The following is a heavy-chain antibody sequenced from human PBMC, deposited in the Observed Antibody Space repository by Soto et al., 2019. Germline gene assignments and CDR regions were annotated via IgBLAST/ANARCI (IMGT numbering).Heavy chain of an antibody. J-gene: IGHJ6*03. CDR1: GGSISNHY. D-gene: IGHD3-16*01. CDR2: IYYSGST. CDR3: AREELGGYYYMDV. Sequence: SETLSLTCTVSGGSISNHYWSWIRQPPGKGLEWIGYIYYSGSTNYNPSLKSRVTISVDTSKNQFSLKLSSVTAADTAVYYCAREELGGYYYMDVWGKGTTVTVSS. V-gene: IGHV4-59*11.